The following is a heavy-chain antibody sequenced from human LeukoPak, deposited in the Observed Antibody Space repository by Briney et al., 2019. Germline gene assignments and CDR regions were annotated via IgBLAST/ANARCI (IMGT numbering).Heavy chain of an antibody. J-gene: IGHJ4*02. V-gene: IGHV4-34*01. CDR1: GGSFSGYY. CDR2: INHSGST. Sequence: SETLSLTCAVYGGSFSGYYWSWIRQPSGKGLEWIGEINHSGSTNYNPSLKSRVTISVDTSKNQFSLKLSSVTAADTAVYYCARGMTNDYWGQGTLVTVSS. D-gene: IGHD4-11*01. CDR3: ARGMTNDY.